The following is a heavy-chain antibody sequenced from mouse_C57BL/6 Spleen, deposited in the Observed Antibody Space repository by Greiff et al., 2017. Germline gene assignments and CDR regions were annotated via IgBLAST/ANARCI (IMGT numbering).Heavy chain of an antibody. J-gene: IGHJ3*01. CDR3: ARSEDGYYPFAY. CDR1: GYTFTSYW. CDR2: IDPNRGGT. Sequence: QVQLQQPGAELVQPGASVKLSCKASGYTFTSYWMHWVKQRPGRGLEWIGRIDPNRGGTKYNEKFKSKATLTVDKPSSTAYMQLSSLTSEDSAVYYCARSEDGYYPFAYWGQGTLVTVSA. V-gene: IGHV1-72*01. D-gene: IGHD2-3*01.